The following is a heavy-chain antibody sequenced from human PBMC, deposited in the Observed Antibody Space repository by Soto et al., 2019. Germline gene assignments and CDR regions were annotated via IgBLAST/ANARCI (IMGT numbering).Heavy chain of an antibody. D-gene: IGHD3-16*01. CDR1: GNTHTIYF. CDR3: ARGGSYYAH. V-gene: IGHV1-2*02. CDR2: INSVSGGT. Sequence: ASVKVSCKASGNTHTIYFIHWLRQAPGQGLEWMGWINSVSGGTNYAPRFRGRVSMTRDTSSVTAFMDLSGLRSDDTAVYYCARGGSYYAHWGQGTLVTVSS. J-gene: IGHJ4*02.